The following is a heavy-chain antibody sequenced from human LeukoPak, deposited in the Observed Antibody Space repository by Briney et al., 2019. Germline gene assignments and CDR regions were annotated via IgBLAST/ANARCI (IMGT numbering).Heavy chain of an antibody. CDR2: IKQDGSEK. D-gene: IGHD3-10*01. CDR1: GFTFSSYW. CDR3: AREKETLLSITMVRGLIRRHYYMDV. J-gene: IGHJ6*03. V-gene: IGHV3-7*01. Sequence: GGSLRLSCAASGFTFSSYWMSWVRQAPGKGREWVANIKQDGSEKYYVDSVKGRFTISRDNAKNSLYLQMNSLRAEDTAVYYCAREKETLLSITMVRGLIRRHYYMDVWGKGTTVTISS.